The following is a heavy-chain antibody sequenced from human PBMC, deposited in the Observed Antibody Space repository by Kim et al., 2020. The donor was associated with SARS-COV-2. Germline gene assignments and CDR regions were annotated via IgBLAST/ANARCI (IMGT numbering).Heavy chain of an antibody. V-gene: IGHV1-2*02. D-gene: IGHD2-2*01. CDR3: ATELGYCSSTSCYGGWFDP. J-gene: IGHJ5*02. CDR2: INPNSGGT. Sequence: ASVKVSCKASGYTFTGYYMHWVRQAPGQGLEWMGWINPNSGGTNYAQKFQGRVTMTRDTSISTAYMELSRLRSDDTAVYYCATELGYCSSTSCYGGWFDPWGQGTLVTVSS. CDR1: GYTFTGYY.